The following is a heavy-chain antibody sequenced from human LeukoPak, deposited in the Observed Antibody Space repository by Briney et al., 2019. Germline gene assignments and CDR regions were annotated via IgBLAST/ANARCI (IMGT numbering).Heavy chain of an antibody. CDR2: ISGSGDST. CDR3: ARSSSVFRGSSAYYFDY. Sequence: GGSLRLSCAASGFTFSSYAMSWVRQAPGKGLEWVSAISGSGDSTYYADSVKGRFTTSRDNSGNTMYLQLSSLRAEDTAVYYCARSSSVFRGSSAYYFDYWGQGTLVTVSS. J-gene: IGHJ4*02. V-gene: IGHV3-23*01. D-gene: IGHD3-10*01. CDR1: GFTFSSYA.